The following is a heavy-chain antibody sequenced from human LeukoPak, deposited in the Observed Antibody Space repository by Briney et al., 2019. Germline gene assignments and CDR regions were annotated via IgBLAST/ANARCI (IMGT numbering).Heavy chain of an antibody. D-gene: IGHD6-6*01. V-gene: IGHV5-51*01. Sequence: GESLKISCRGSGYSFTSYWIGWVRQMPGKGLEWMGIIYPGDSDTRYSPSFQGQVTISADKSISTAYLQWSSLKASDTAMYYCARRREYSSSSGNWFDPWGQGTLVTVSS. CDR2: IYPGDSDT. CDR3: ARRREYSSSSGNWFDP. CDR1: GYSFTSYW. J-gene: IGHJ5*02.